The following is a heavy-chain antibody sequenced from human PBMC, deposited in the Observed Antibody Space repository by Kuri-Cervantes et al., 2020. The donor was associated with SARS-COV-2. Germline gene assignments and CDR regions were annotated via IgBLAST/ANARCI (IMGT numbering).Heavy chain of an antibody. Sequence: ESLKISCTVSGGSISSSSYHWGWIRQPPGKGLEWIGSIYYSGSTYYNPSLKSRVTISVDTSKNQFSLKLSSVTAADTAVYYCARDVVTGNRVGPTSDAFDIWGQGTMVTVSS. V-gene: IGHV4-39*07. J-gene: IGHJ3*02. D-gene: IGHD1-20*01. CDR1: GGSISSSSYH. CDR3: ARDVVTGNRVGPTSDAFDI. CDR2: IYYSGST.